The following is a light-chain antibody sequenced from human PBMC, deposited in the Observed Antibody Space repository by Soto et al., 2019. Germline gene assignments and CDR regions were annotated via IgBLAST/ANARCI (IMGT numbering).Light chain of an antibody. V-gene: IGKV3-20*01. Sequence: EIVLTQSPGTLSLSPGESATLSCRASQSIARAYLAWYQQKPGQAPRLLLYGTSPRATGIPDRFSGSGSGTDFTLAISRLEPEDFAVYYCQQYATSRWTFGQGTKVEIK. CDR3: QQYATSRWT. J-gene: IGKJ1*01. CDR1: QSIARAY. CDR2: GTS.